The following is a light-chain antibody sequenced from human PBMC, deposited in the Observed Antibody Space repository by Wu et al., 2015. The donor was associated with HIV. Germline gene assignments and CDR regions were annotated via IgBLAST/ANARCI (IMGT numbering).Light chain of an antibody. Sequence: EIVMTQSPATLSVSPGERATLSCRASQSVSSNLAWYQQKPGQAPRLLIYGASTRATGIPARFSGSGSGTEFTLTISSMQSEDFAVYYCQQYNNWGTFGLGPKWISN. CDR3: QQYNNWGT. CDR2: GAS. CDR1: QSVSSN. J-gene: IGKJ3*01. V-gene: IGKV3-15*01.